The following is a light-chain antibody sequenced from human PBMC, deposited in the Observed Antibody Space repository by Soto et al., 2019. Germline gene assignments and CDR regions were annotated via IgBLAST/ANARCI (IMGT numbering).Light chain of an antibody. CDR3: QQSYSVPR. Sequence: DIQMTQSPSSLSASVGDRATITCRASRSISNYLNWYQHKSGKAPRLLIYAASSLQVGVPSRFSGSGTGTAFTLTITSLQPEDSATYYCQQSYSVPRFGQGTRVDLK. CDR1: RSISNY. CDR2: AAS. V-gene: IGKV1-39*01. J-gene: IGKJ1*01.